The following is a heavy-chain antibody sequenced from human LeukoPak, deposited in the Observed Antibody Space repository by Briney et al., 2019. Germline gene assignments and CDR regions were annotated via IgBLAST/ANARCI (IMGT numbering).Heavy chain of an antibody. CDR2: IKSKTDGGTT. Sequence: GGSLRLSCAASGFTFSNAWMSWVRQAPGKGLEWVGRIKSKTDGGTTDYAAPVKGRFTISRDDSKNTLYLQMNSLKTEDTAVYYCTTDVDYYSSGSYLSVDYWGQGTLVTVSS. D-gene: IGHD3-10*01. V-gene: IGHV3-15*01. CDR3: TTDVDYYSSGSYLSVDY. CDR1: GFTFSNAW. J-gene: IGHJ4*02.